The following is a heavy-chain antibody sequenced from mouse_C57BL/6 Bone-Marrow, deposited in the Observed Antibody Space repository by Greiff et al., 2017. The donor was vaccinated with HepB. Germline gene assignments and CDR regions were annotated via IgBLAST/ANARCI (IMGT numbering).Heavy chain of an antibody. D-gene: IGHD2-4*01. CDR1: GFTFSDFY. CDR2: SRNKANDYTT. J-gene: IGHJ2*01. V-gene: IGHV7-1*01. CDR3: ARDPLMITVFYFDY. Sequence: EVKLMDSGGGLVQSGRSLRLSCATSGFTFSDFYMEWVRQAPGKGLEWIAASRNKANDYTTEYSASVKGRFIVSRDTSQSILYLQMNALRAEDTAIYYCARDPLMITVFYFDYWGQGTTLTVSS.